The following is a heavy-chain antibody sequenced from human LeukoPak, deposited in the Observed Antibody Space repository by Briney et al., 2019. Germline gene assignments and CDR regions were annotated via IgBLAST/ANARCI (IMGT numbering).Heavy chain of an antibody. CDR3: ARVGDSDVFDY. V-gene: IGHV3-64*02. CDR2: INPNGGRT. CDR1: GFTSSSYS. D-gene: IGHD2-21*01. Sequence: GGSLRLSCAASGFTSSSYSMHWVRQAPGKGLEYVSAINPNGGRTSYADSVKGRFTISRDSSKNTLYVQMGSLRAEDMAVYYCARVGDSDVFDYWGQGTLVTVSS. J-gene: IGHJ4*02.